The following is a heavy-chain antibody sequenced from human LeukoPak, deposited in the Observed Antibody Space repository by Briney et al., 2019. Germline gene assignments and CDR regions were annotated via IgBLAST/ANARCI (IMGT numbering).Heavy chain of an antibody. CDR2: INHSGST. J-gene: IGHJ4*02. D-gene: IGHD6-19*01. CDR1: GGSFSGYY. Sequence: SENLSLTCAVYGGSFSGYYWSWIRQPPGKGLEWIGEINHSGSTNYNPSLKSRVTISVDTSKNQFSLKLSSVTAADTAVYYCARGGGSGWYVDYWGQGTLVTVSS. V-gene: IGHV4-34*01. CDR3: ARGGGSGWYVDY.